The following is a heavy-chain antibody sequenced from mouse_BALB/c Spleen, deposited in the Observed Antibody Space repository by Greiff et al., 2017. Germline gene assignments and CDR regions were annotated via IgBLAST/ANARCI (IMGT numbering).Heavy chain of an antibody. V-gene: IGHV5-17*02. Sequence: EVMLVESGGGLVQPGGSRKLSCAASGFTFSSFGMHWVRQAPEKGLEWVAYISSGSSTIYYADTVKGRFTISRDNPKNTLFLQMTSLRSEDTAMYYCARASYDGYPYYFDYWGQGTTLTVSS. J-gene: IGHJ2*01. CDR2: ISSGSSTI. CDR1: GFTFSSFG. D-gene: IGHD2-3*01. CDR3: ARASYDGYPYYFDY.